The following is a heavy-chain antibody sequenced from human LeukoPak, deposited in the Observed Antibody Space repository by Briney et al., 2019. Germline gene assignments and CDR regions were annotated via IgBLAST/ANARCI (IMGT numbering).Heavy chain of an antibody. D-gene: IGHD3-3*01. CDR1: GGSISSSSYY. CDR3: ARSPSGRFLEWFPFQH. V-gene: IGHV4-39*01. Sequence: PSETLSLTCTVSGGSISSSSYYWGWIRQPPGKGLEWIGSIYYSGSTYYNPSLKSRVTISVDTSKNQFSLKLSSVTAADTAVYYCARSPSGRFLEWFPFQHWGQGTLVTVSS. CDR2: IYYSGST. J-gene: IGHJ1*01.